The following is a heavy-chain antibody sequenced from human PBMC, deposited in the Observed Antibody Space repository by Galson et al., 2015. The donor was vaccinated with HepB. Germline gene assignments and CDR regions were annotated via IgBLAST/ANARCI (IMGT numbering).Heavy chain of an antibody. D-gene: IGHD2-15*01. V-gene: IGHV3-23*01. CDR1: GFTFSSYA. Sequence: SLRLSCAASGFTFSSYAMSWVRQAPGKGLEWVSAISGSGGSTYYADSVKGRFTISRDNSKNTLYLQMNSLRAEDTAVYYCAKLSGGSCYWAYFDYWGQGTLVTVSS. CDR3: AKLSGGSCYWAYFDY. CDR2: ISGSGGST. J-gene: IGHJ4*02.